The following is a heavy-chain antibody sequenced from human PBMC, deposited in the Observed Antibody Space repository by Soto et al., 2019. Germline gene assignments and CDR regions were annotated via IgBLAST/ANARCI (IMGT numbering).Heavy chain of an antibody. J-gene: IGHJ6*01. Sequence: ASVKVSCKASGYTFTGYYMHWVRQAPGQGLEWMGWINPNSGGTTYADSVKGRFTISRDNAKNTLYLQMNSLRDEDTALYYCARGRAAAPDGMDVWGQGTTVTVSS. D-gene: IGHD6-25*01. CDR2: INPNSGGT. CDR3: ARGRAAAPDGMDV. V-gene: IGHV1-2*02. CDR1: GYTFTGYY.